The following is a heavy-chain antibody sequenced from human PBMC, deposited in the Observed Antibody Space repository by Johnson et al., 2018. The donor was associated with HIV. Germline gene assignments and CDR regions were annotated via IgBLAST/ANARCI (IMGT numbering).Heavy chain of an antibody. CDR3: ARTAGSDAFDI. D-gene: IGHD6-13*01. CDR2: ISYDGSNK. J-gene: IGHJ3*02. Sequence: QVQLVESGGGVVQPGRSLRLSCAASGFTFSSYAMHWVRQAPGKGLEWVADISYDGSNKYYADSVKGRFTISRDNSKNTLYLQMNSLSAEDPAVYYCARTAGSDAFDIWGQGTMVTVSS. CDR1: GFTFSSYA. V-gene: IGHV3-30*14.